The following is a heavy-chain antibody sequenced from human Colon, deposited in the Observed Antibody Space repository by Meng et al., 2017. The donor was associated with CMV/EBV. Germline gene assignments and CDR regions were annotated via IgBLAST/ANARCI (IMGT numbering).Heavy chain of an antibody. D-gene: IGHD6-19*01. CDR2: ISSNGGNT. CDR3: AIRLGTGIAVAGSLGY. Sequence: SGLAVNGYAMSWVRQAPGKGLEWVSGISSNGGNTDYVDSVRGRFIISRDDSKNTLYLHMKSLRPEDTAIYYCAIRLGTGIAVAGSLGYWGQGTLVTVSS. J-gene: IGHJ4*02. CDR1: GLAVNGYA. V-gene: IGHV3-23*01.